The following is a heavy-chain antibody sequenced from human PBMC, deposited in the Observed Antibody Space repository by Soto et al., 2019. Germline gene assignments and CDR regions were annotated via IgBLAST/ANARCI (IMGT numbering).Heavy chain of an antibody. Sequence: QVQLVQSGAEVKKPGSSVKVSCKASGGTFSSYAISWVRQAPGQGLEWMGGIIPIFGTANYAQKFQGRVTITADESTSTAYMELSSLRSEDTAVYYCARRLAAAGNVYFDYWGQGTLVTVSS. V-gene: IGHV1-69*01. J-gene: IGHJ4*02. D-gene: IGHD6-13*01. CDR2: IIPIFGTA. CDR3: ARRLAAAGNVYFDY. CDR1: GGTFSSYA.